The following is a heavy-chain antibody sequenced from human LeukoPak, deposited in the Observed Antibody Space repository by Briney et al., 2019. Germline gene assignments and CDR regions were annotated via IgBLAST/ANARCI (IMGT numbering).Heavy chain of an antibody. CDR2: IYYNGNT. V-gene: IGHV4-61*08. J-gene: IGHJ6*02. D-gene: IGHD1-26*01. CDR3: ARGRSNYYGMDV. Sequence: SETLSLTCSVSGGSFSSGGHYWSWIRQHPGKGLEWLGYIYYNGNTNYSPSLKSRVTMSVDTSKNLFSLKVSSVTAADTAVYYCARGRSNYYGMDVWGQGTTVTVSS. CDR1: GGSFSSGGHY.